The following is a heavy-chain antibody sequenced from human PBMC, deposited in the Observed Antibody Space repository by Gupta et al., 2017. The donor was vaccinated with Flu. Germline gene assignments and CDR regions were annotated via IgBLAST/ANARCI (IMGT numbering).Heavy chain of an antibody. CDR3: ARVGQRLVHGGVDR. CDR1: GFTFNHYE. CDR2: ISYSSGTI. V-gene: IGHV3-48*03. Sequence: VQLVESGGALVHPGGPLRLSCAVSGFTFNHYEMNWFRQAPGKGLEWVSYISYSSGTIYYADSVKGRFAISRDNAKNSLFLQMNSLRVDDTGIYYCARVGQRLVHGGVDRWGQGTLVTVSS. J-gene: IGHJ5*02. D-gene: IGHD3-10*01.